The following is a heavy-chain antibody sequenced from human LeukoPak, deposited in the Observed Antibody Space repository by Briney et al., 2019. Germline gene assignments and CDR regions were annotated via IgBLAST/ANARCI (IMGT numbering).Heavy chain of an antibody. D-gene: IGHD3-10*01. Sequence: SETLSLTCTVSGGSISSYYWSWIRQPPGKGLEWIGYIYYSGSTNYNPSLKSRVTISVDTSKNQFSLKLSSVTAADTAVYYCATTMVRGTQRHYYYYGMDVWGQGTTVTVSS. V-gene: IGHV4-59*08. CDR1: GGSISSYY. CDR3: ATTMVRGTQRHYYYYGMDV. J-gene: IGHJ6*02. CDR2: IYYSGST.